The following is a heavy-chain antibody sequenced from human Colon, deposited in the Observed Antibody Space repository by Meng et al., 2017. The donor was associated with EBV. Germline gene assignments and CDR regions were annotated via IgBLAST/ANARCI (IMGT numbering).Heavy chain of an antibody. CDR2: IYYSGST. CDR3: ARDRGGLGAFDY. V-gene: IGHV4-30-4*01. J-gene: IGHJ4*02. D-gene: IGHD5-12*01. Sequence: QWQGSGPGLGKPSQTLSLTCTVSGGSISSGDYYWSWIRQPPGKGLEWIGYIYYSGSTYYNPSLKSRVTISVDTSKNQFSLKLSSVTAADTAVYYCARDRGGLGAFDYWGQGTLVTVSS. CDR1: GGSISSGDYY.